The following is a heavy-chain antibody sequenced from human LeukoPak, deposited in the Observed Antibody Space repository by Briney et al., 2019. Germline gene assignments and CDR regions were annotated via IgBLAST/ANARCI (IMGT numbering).Heavy chain of an antibody. CDR1: GGSITSGPDY. J-gene: IGHJ3*02. CDR3: ASFVGVTSTSGAFDI. CDR2: IYTSGGT. D-gene: IGHD2-21*02. V-gene: IGHV4-61*02. Sequence: PSETLSLTCTVSGGSITSGPDYWSWIRQPAGKGLEWIGRIYTSGGTNYNPSLKSRVTISVDASNNQFSLKLRSVTAADTAVYYCASFVGVTSTSGAFDIWGQGTMVTVSS.